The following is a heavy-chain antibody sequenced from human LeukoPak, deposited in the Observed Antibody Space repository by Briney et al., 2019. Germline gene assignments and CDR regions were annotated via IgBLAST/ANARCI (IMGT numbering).Heavy chain of an antibody. V-gene: IGHV1-8*01. CDR3: ARGRGVRGVRHPNDY. CDR1: GYTFTGYD. J-gene: IGHJ4*02. Sequence: GASVKVSCKASGYTFTGYDINWVRQATGQGLEWMGWMNPNSGNTGYAQKFQGRVTMTRNTSISTAYMELSSLRSEDTAVYYCARGRGVRGVRHPNDYWGRGTLVTVSS. D-gene: IGHD3-10*01. CDR2: MNPNSGNT.